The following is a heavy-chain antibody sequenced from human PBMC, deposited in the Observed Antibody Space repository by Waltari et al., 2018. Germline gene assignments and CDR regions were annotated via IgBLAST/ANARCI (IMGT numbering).Heavy chain of an antibody. Sequence: QLQLQESGPGLVKPSETLSLTCTVSGGSISSSSYYWGWIRQPPGKGLEWIGIIYYRGTTYYNPSLKRRVTISVDTSNNQFSLKLSSVTAADTAVYYCARRPSSYYYDSSADYWGQGTLVTVSS. CDR3: ARRPSSYYYDSSADY. D-gene: IGHD3-22*01. CDR1: GGSISSSSYY. J-gene: IGHJ4*02. CDR2: IYYRGTT. V-gene: IGHV4-39*01.